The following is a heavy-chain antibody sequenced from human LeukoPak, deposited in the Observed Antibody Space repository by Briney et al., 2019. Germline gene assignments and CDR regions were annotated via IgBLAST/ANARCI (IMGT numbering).Heavy chain of an antibody. Sequence: ASVKVSCKASGYTFTSYDINWVRQATGQGLEWMGWMNPNSGNTGYAQKFQGRVTMTRNTSISTAYMELSSLRSEDTAVYYCARVRIRCSGGSCSLYYWGQGTLVTVPS. CDR2: MNPNSGNT. J-gene: IGHJ4*02. D-gene: IGHD2-15*01. CDR1: GYTFTSYD. CDR3: ARVRIRCSGGSCSLYY. V-gene: IGHV1-8*01.